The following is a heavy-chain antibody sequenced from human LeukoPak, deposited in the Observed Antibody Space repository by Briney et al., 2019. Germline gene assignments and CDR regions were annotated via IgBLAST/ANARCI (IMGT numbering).Heavy chain of an antibody. CDR3: ARDGAAAGPFGP. Sequence: ASVKVSCKASGYTFTGYYMHWVRQAPGQGLEWMGWINPNSGGTNYAQKFQGRVTMTRDTSISTACMELSRLRSDDTAVYYCARDGAAAGPFGPWGQGTLVTVSS. CDR2: INPNSGGT. D-gene: IGHD6-13*01. CDR1: GYTFTGYY. J-gene: IGHJ5*02. V-gene: IGHV1-2*02.